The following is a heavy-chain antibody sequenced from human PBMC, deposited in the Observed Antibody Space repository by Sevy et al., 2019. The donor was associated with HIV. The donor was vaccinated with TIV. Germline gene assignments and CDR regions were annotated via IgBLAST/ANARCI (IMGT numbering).Heavy chain of an antibody. CDR2: INPNSGGT. J-gene: IGHJ5*02. CDR3: ARGDIVVVPAADNNWFDP. CDR1: GYTFTGYY. D-gene: IGHD2-2*01. V-gene: IGHV1-2*02. Sequence: ASVKVSCKASGYTFTGYYMHWVRQAPGQGLEWMGWINPNSGGTNYAQKFQGRVTMTRDTSISTAYMELSRLRSDDTAMYYWARGDIVVVPAADNNWFDPWGQGTLVTVSS.